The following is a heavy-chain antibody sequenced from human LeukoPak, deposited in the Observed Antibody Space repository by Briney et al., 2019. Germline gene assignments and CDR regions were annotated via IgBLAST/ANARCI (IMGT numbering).Heavy chain of an antibody. CDR1: GFTFSSYW. D-gene: IGHD3-3*02. J-gene: IGHJ3*02. CDR2: IKRDGSSP. V-gene: IGHV3-74*01. Sequence: GGSLRLSCAASGFTFSSYWMHWIRHAPGKGLVWVSRIKRDGSSPAYADSVKGRFTISRDNAKNTLYLQMNSLRAEDTAVYYCARPGVLGGAFDIWGQGTMVTVSS. CDR3: ARPGVLGGAFDI.